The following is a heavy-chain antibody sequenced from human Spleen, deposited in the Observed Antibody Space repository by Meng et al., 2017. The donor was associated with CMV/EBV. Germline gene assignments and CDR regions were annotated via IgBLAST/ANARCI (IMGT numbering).Heavy chain of an antibody. J-gene: IGHJ3*02. Sequence: GESLKISCAASGFTFTIYWMNWVRQAPGKGLEWVANITQDGSDIYYVDSAKGRFAISRDNAKNSLYLQVTSPRAEDTAVYYCAKDDYRTPPPDAFDIWGQGTMVTVSS. D-gene: IGHD4/OR15-4a*01. CDR2: ITQDGSDI. V-gene: IGHV3-7*01. CDR1: GFTFTIYW. CDR3: AKDDYRTPPPDAFDI.